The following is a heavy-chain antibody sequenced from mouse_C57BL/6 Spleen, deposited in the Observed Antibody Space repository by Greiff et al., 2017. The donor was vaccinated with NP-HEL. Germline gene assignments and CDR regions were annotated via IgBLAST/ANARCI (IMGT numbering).Heavy chain of an antibody. CDR1: GYSITSGYY. Sequence: DVQLQESGPGLVKPSQSLSLTCSVTGYSITSGYYWNWIRQFPGNKLEWMGYISYDGSNNYNPSLKNRISITRDTSKNQFFLKLNSVTTEDTATYYCARDEGLLPFDYWGQGTTLTVSS. J-gene: IGHJ2*01. V-gene: IGHV3-6*01. CDR3: ARDEGLLPFDY. D-gene: IGHD2-3*01. CDR2: ISYDGSN.